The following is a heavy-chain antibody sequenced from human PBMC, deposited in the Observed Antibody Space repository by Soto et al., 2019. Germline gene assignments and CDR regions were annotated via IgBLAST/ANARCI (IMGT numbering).Heavy chain of an antibody. CDR2: ISYDGNNK. D-gene: IGHD6-13*01. J-gene: IGHJ3*01. Sequence: QGQLVESGGGVVQPGRSLRLSCAASGFSFNYYAMQWVRQAPGKGLEWISFISYDGNNKHYADSVKGRFTISRDNSENTVYLQMNSLRAEDTAVYYCARDPGYSNTWVSACDVWGQGTKVTVSS. CDR3: ARDPGYSNTWVSACDV. CDR1: GFSFNYYA. V-gene: IGHV3-30-3*01.